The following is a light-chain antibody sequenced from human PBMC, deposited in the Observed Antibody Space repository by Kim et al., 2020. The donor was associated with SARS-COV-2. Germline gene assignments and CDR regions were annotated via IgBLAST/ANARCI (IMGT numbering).Light chain of an antibody. J-gene: IGLJ3*02. CDR2: EDN. V-gene: IGLV6-57*03. CDR3: ESYDGSNQNWV. Sequence: LSVTCTRSSGSIASDYEQGYQQRPGTAPTTVIYEDNQRPPGAPVRVSCSIDSSGNSASLAISGLKTEDEADYSCESYDGSNQNWVFGGGTQLTVL. CDR1: SGSIASDY.